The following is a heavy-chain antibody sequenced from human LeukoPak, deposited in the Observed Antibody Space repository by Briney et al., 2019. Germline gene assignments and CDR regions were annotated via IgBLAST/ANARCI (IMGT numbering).Heavy chain of an antibody. Sequence: PGESLRLSCAASGFTVSNSYMSWVRQAPGKGLEWVSVIYNSGGTFYSEFVKGRFTISRDYSKNMLYLQMNSLRADDTAMYYCAKDSNGPAFWGQGTLVTVSS. D-gene: IGHD6-19*01. CDR3: AKDSNGPAF. J-gene: IGHJ4*02. CDR2: IYNSGGT. V-gene: IGHV3-53*01. CDR1: GFTVSNSY.